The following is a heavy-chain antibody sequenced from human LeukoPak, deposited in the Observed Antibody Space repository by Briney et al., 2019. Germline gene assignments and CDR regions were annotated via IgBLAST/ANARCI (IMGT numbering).Heavy chain of an antibody. CDR1: GFTFNNAW. V-gene: IGHV3-48*04. Sequence: NPGGSLGLSCAASGFTFNNAWMTWVRQAPGKGLEWVSYISSSGSPIYYADSVKGRFTISRDNARNSMFLQMNSLRAEDTAVYYCARLLRTMVSNGGSFDIWGQGTMVTVSS. CDR2: ISSSGSPI. CDR3: ARLLRTMVSNGGSFDI. J-gene: IGHJ3*02. D-gene: IGHD4/OR15-4a*01.